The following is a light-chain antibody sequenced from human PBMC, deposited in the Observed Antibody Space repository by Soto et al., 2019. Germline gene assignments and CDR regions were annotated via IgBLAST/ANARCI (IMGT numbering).Light chain of an antibody. V-gene: IGKV4-1*01. CDR1: QSLFSASRNKNF. J-gene: IGKJ4*01. CDR2: WAS. CDR3: QQRSNWPLT. Sequence: DVVMTQSPDTLAVSLGERATINCKSSQSLFSASRNKNFLAWYQLKPGQSPKLLIFWASIRESGVPDRFSGSGSGTDFTLTISSLQAEDVAVYYCQQRSNWPLTFGGGTKVDIK.